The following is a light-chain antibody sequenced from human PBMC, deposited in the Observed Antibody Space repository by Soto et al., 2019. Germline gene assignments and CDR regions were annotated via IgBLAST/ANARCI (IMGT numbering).Light chain of an antibody. CDR1: QSISSW. CDR3: QQYNSSSWP. CDR2: DAS. Sequence: DIQMTQSPSTLSASVGDRVTITCRASQSISSWLAWYQQKPGKAPKLLIYDASSLESGVPSRFSGSGSGTDCTLTISSLQPDDFATYYCQQYNSSSWPFGQGTKVEIK. V-gene: IGKV1-5*01. J-gene: IGKJ1*01.